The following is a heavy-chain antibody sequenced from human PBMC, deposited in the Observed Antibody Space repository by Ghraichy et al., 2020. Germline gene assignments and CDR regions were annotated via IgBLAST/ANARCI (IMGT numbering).Heavy chain of an antibody. V-gene: IGHV3-74*01. Sequence: LSLTCAASGSTFGLYWMHWVRQAPGKGLVWVSRITGDGSNTIYADSMKGRFTISRDNAKNMLYLQMNSLRADDTAVYYCATGLGHYYDSWGQGTLVTVSS. CDR2: ITGDGSNT. CDR3: ATGLGHYYDS. CDR1: GSTFGLYW. J-gene: IGHJ4*02. D-gene: IGHD3-16*01.